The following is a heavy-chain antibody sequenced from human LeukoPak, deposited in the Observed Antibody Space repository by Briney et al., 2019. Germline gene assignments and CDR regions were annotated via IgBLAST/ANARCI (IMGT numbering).Heavy chain of an antibody. CDR1: GGSISSSSYY. Sequence: SETLSLTCTVSGGSISSSSYYWGWTRQPPGKGLEWIGSIYYSGSTYYNPSLKSRVTISVDTSKNQFSLKLSSVTAADTAVYYCARGGGFWSGYWYYFDYWGQGTLVTVSS. D-gene: IGHD3-3*01. J-gene: IGHJ4*02. CDR2: IYYSGST. V-gene: IGHV4-39*07. CDR3: ARGGGFWSGYWYYFDY.